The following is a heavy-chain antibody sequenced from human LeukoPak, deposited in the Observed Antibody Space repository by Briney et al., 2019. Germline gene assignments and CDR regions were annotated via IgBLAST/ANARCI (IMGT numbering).Heavy chain of an antibody. D-gene: IGHD4-17*01. CDR2: INPSGGST. V-gene: IGHV1-46*01. CDR1: GYTFTSYY. J-gene: IGHJ4*02. CDR3: ARGSPYGDYVLDY. Sequence: ASVTVSCTASGYTFTSYYMHWVRQAPAQGLEWMGIINPSGGSTSYAQTFQGRVTMTRDTSTSTVYMELSSLRSEDTAVYYCARGSPYGDYVLDYWGQGTLVTVSS.